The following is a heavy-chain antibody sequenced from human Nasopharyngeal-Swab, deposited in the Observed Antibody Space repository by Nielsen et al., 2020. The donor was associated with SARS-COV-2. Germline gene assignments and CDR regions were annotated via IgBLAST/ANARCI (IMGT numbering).Heavy chain of an antibody. V-gene: IGHV1-69*13. D-gene: IGHD6-13*01. CDR3: AREGYSSSWAEAFDI. CDR1: GGTFSSYA. J-gene: IGHJ3*02. CDR2: IIPIFGTA. Sequence: SVKVSCKASGGTFSSYAISWVRQAPGQGLEWMGGIIPIFGTANYAQKFQGRVTITADESTSTAYMELSSLRSEDTAVYYCAREGYSSSWAEAFDIWGQGTMVTVSS.